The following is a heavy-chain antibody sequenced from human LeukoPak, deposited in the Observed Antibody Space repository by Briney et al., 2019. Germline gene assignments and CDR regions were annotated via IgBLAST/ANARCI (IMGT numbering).Heavy chain of an antibody. J-gene: IGHJ4*02. CDR1: GFTFSSYW. D-gene: IGHD3-3*01. CDR3: ARAKGGVQGYYFDY. Sequence: GGSLRLSCAASGFTFSSYWMGWVRQAPGKGLQWVANIKTDGSEKYYVDSVKGRFTISRDNAKNSLYLQMNSLRAEDTAVYYCARAKGGVQGYYFDYWGQGTLVTVSS. CDR2: IKTDGSEK. V-gene: IGHV3-7*01.